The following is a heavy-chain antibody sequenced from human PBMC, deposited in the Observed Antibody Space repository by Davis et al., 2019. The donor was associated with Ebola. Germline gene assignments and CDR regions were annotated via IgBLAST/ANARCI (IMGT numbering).Heavy chain of an antibody. D-gene: IGHD2-15*01. V-gene: IGHV1-69*13. CDR3: ASKDTSFWYYGMDV. CDR2: IIPIFGTA. CDR1: GGTFSSYA. Sequence: AASVKVSCRASGGTFSSYAISWVRQAPGQGLEWMGGIIPIFGTANYAQKFQGRVTITADESTSTAYMELSSLRSEDTAVYYCASKDTSFWYYGMDVWGQGTTVTVSS. J-gene: IGHJ6*02.